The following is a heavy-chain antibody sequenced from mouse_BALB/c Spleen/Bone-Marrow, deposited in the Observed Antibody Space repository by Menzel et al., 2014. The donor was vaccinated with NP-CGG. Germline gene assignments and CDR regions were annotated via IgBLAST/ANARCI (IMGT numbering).Heavy chain of an antibody. J-gene: IGHJ4*01. Sequence: EVMLVESGGGLVKPGGSLKLSCAASGFAFSSYDMSWVRQTPEKRLKWVAYISSGGGSTYYPDTVKGRFTISRDNAKNTLYLQMSSLKSEDTAMYYCARPLYYYGSSPFYAMDYWGQGTSVSVSS. CDR3: ARPLYYYGSSPFYAMDY. D-gene: IGHD1-1*01. V-gene: IGHV5-12-1*01. CDR1: GFAFSSYD. CDR2: ISSGGGST.